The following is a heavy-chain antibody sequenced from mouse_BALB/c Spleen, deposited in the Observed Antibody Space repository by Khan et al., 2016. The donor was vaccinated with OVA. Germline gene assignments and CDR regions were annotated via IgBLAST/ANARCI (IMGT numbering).Heavy chain of an antibody. J-gene: IGHJ3*01. Sequence: VQLQQSGAELVRPGALVKLSCKPSGFNIKDYYIHWVKQRPEQGLEWIGWIDPENGDPIYDPRFQGKAIIPADTSSTTAYLQLSSLASEDTAVYYCARSGYFAWFTYWGQGTLVTVSA. CDR1: GFNIKDYY. V-gene: IGHV14-1*02. CDR3: ARSGYFAWFTY. CDR2: IDPENGDP. D-gene: IGHD1-1*01.